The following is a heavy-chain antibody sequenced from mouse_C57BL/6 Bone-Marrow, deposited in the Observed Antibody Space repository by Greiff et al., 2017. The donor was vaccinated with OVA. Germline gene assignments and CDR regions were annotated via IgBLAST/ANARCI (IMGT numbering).Heavy chain of an antibody. CDR3: ARGHYGSSGVDY. CDR2: INPYNGGT. D-gene: IGHD1-1*01. CDR1: GYTFTDYY. Sequence: EVQLVESGPVLVKPGASVKMSCKASGYTFTDYYMNWVKQSHGKSLEWIGVINPYNGGTSYNQKFKGKATLTVDKSSSTAYMELNSLTSEDSAVYYCARGHYGSSGVDYWGQGTTLTVSS. J-gene: IGHJ2*01. V-gene: IGHV1-19*01.